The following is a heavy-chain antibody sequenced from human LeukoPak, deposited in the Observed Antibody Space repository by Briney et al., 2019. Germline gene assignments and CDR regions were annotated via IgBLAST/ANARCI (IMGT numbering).Heavy chain of an antibody. CDR3: AKVQANSQNWFDP. Sequence: GRSLRLSCAASGFTFSSYGMHWVRRAPGKGLEWVAVISYDGSNKYYADSVKGRFTISRDNSKNTLYLQMNSLRAEDTAVYYCAKVQANSQNWFDPWGQGTLVTVSS. J-gene: IGHJ5*02. V-gene: IGHV3-30*18. CDR1: GFTFSSYG. CDR2: ISYDGSNK. D-gene: IGHD4/OR15-4a*01.